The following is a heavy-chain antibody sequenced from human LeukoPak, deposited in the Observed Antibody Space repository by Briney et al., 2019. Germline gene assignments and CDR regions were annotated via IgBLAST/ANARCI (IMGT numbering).Heavy chain of an antibody. V-gene: IGHV3-21*04. CDR2: ISSSSSYI. Sequence: GGSLRLSCAASGFTFSSYSMNWVRQAPGKGLDWVSSISSSSSYIYYADSVKGRFTISRDNSKNTLYLQMNSLRAEDTAVYYCARVRGYYDYVWGSYAFDYWGQGTLVTVSS. D-gene: IGHD3-16*01. CDR1: GFTFSSYS. J-gene: IGHJ4*02. CDR3: ARVRGYYDYVWGSYAFDY.